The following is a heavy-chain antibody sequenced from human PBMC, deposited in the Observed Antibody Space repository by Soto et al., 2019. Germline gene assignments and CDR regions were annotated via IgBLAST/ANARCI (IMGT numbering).Heavy chain of an antibody. Sequence: ASVKVSCKASGSTFTSYYMHWVRQAPGQGFEWMGWINPNSGGTNYAQKFQGWVTMTRDTSISTAYMELSRLRSDDTAVYYCAREGLTGDRGGAFDIWGQGTMVTVSS. J-gene: IGHJ3*02. CDR2: INPNSGGT. V-gene: IGHV1-2*04. D-gene: IGHD7-27*01. CDR1: GSTFTSYY. CDR3: AREGLTGDRGGAFDI.